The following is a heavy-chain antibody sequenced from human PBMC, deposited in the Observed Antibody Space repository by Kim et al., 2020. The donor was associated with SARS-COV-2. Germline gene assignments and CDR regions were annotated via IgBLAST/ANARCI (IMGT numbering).Heavy chain of an antibody. CDR1: GYTLTELS. CDR2: FDPEDGET. V-gene: IGHV1-24*01. D-gene: IGHD4-4*01. J-gene: IGHJ5*02. Sequence: ASVKVSCKVSGYTLTELSMHWVRQAPGKGLEWMGGFDPEDGETIYAQKFQGRVTMTEDTSTDTAYMELSSLRSEDTAVYYCATSPPFDYTSGWFDPWGQGTLVTVSS. CDR3: ATSPPFDYTSGWFDP.